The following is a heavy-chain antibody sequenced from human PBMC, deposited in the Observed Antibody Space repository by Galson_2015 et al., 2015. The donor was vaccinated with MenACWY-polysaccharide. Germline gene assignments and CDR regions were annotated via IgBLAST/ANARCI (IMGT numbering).Heavy chain of an antibody. CDR1: GFTFSNYA. V-gene: IGHV3-23*01. D-gene: IGHD2-2*01. Sequence: SLRLPCAASGFTFSNYAMSWVRQAPGKGLEWVSTIGGSGSNTHYADSVKSRFTISRDNSKNTLSLQMNSLRAEDTAVYYCARVRYSTGKYQFDYWGQGTLVAVSS. J-gene: IGHJ4*02. CDR2: IGGSGSNT. CDR3: ARVRYSTGKYQFDY.